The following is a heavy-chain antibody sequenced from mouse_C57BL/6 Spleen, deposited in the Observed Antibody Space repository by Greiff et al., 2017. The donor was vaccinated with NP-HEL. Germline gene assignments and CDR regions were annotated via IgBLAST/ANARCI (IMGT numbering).Heavy chain of an antibody. V-gene: IGHV1-55*01. D-gene: IGHD1-1*01. Sequence: QVQLKQPGAELVMPGASVKLSCKASGYTFTSYWMHWVKQRPGQGLEWIGDIYPGSGSTNYNEKFKSKATLTVDTSSSTAYMQLSSLTSEDSAVYYCAREEDYGRRAYWGQGTLVTVSA. CDR1: GYTFTSYW. J-gene: IGHJ3*01. CDR2: IYPGSGST. CDR3: AREEDYGRRAY.